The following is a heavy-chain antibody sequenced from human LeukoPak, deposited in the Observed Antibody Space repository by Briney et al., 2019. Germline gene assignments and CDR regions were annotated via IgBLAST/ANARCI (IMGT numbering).Heavy chain of an antibody. CDR3: ANRGHYYDSSGYYYVSYFDY. CDR2: ISGSGGST. CDR1: GFTFSSYD. V-gene: IGHV3-23*01. Sequence: GGSLRLSCAASGFTFSSYDMNWVRQAPGKGLEWVSGISGSGGSTYYADSVKGRFTISRDNSKSTLYLQVNSLRAEDTAVYYCANRGHYYDSSGYYYVSYFDYWGQGTLVTVST. D-gene: IGHD3-22*01. J-gene: IGHJ4*02.